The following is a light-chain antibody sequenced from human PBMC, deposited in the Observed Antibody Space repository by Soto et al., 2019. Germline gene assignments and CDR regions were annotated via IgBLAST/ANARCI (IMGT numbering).Light chain of an antibody. Sequence: MTQSPSSLSVSAGDRATISCRASQSIGSNLAWYQQKPGKVPKLLIYAASTLQSGVPSRFSGSGSGTDFLTTINSLQQEDVANYCRQKYNWPLYTFGQGTKVDIK. CDR1: QSIGSN. CDR2: AAS. V-gene: IGKV1-27*01. CDR3: QKYNWPLYT. J-gene: IGKJ2*01.